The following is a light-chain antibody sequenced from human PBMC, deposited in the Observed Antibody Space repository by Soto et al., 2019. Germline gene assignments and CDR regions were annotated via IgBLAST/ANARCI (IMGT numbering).Light chain of an antibody. Sequence: QSVLTQPASVSGSPGQSITISCTGTSSDVGAYNSVSWYQQHPDKAPKLIIYSVSYRSSGVSDRFSGSKSDNTASLTISGLHTEDEADYYCSSSTGSSTYLFGTGTKVTVL. CDR2: SVS. CDR3: SSSTGSSTYL. CDR1: SSDVGAYNS. J-gene: IGLJ1*01. V-gene: IGLV2-14*03.